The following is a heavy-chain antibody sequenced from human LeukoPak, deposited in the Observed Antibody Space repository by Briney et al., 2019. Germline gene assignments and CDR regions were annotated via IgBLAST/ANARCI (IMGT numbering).Heavy chain of an antibody. V-gene: IGHV4-30-2*01. CDR1: GGSISSGGYY. CDR3: ARSGKWGYYYGSKY. J-gene: IGHJ4*02. Sequence: SQTLSLTCTVSGGSISSGGYYWSWIRQPPGKGLEWIGYIYHRGSTYYNPSLKSRVTISVDRSKNQFSLKLSSVTAADTAVYYCARSGKWGYYYGSKYWGQGTLVTVSS. CDR2: IYHRGST. D-gene: IGHD3-10*01.